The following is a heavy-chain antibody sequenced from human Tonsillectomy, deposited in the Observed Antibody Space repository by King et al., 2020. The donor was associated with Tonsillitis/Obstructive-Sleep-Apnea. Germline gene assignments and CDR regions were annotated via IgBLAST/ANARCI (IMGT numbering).Heavy chain of an antibody. D-gene: IGHD3-3*01. Sequence: EVQLVESGGGLVQPGGSLRLSCAASGFTVSNNYMTWVRQAPGKGLEWVSTIYSGGSTYYADSVKGRFTISRDNSKNTLYLHMNSLRAEDTAVYYCAGGVVISFLDYWGQGTLVTVSS. CDR1: GFTVSNNY. J-gene: IGHJ4*02. V-gene: IGHV3-66*01. CDR2: IYSGGST. CDR3: AGGVVISFLDY.